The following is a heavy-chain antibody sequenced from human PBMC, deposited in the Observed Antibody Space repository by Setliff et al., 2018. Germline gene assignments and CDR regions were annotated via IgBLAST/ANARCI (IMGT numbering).Heavy chain of an antibody. CDR1: GYSFINYG. Sequence: ASVKVSCKASGYSFINYGITWVRQAPGQGLEWMGWISAYNGNANYAQKLQGRLTMTTDTSTSTAYMELRSLRSDDTAVYYCARSPPTVVVTAIQAIFDYWGQGTLATVSS. CDR2: ISAYNGNA. J-gene: IGHJ4*02. V-gene: IGHV1-18*01. CDR3: ARSPPTVVVTAIQAIFDY. D-gene: IGHD2-21*02.